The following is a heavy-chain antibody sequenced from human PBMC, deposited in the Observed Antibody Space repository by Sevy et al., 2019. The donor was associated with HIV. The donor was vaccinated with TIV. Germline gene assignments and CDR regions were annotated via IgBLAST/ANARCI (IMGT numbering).Heavy chain of an antibody. D-gene: IGHD4-17*01. CDR2: IYPGDSDT. J-gene: IGHJ6*02. CDR1: GYSFTSYW. CDR3: ARQIDYGDYRPGYYYGMDV. V-gene: IGHV5-51*01. Sequence: GESLKISCKGSGYSFTSYWIGWVRQMPGKGLEWMGIIYPGDSDTRYSPSFQGQVTISADKSISTAYLQWSSLKASDTAMYYCARQIDYGDYRPGYYYGMDVWGQGTTVTVSS.